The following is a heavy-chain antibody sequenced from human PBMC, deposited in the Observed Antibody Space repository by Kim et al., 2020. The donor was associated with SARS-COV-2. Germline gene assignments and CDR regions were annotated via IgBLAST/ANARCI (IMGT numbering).Heavy chain of an antibody. CDR3: ARDRRTDTIFGVVITPPAHFDY. V-gene: IGHV7-4-1*02. CDR1: GYTFTSYA. D-gene: IGHD3-3*01. J-gene: IGHJ4*02. CDR2: INTNTGNP. Sequence: ASVKVSCKASGYTFTSYAMNWVRQAPGQGLEWMGWINTNTGNPTYAQGFTGRFVFSLDTSVSTAYLQISSLKAEDTAVYYCARDRRTDTIFGVVITPPAHFDYWGQGTLVTVSS.